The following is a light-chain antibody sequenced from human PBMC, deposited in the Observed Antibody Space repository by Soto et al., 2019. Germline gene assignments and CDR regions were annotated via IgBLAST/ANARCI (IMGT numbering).Light chain of an antibody. CDR1: QDIRSD. CDR2: AAS. V-gene: IGKV1-17*01. J-gene: IGKJ3*01. Sequence: DIQMTQSPSSLSASVGDRVTITCRASQDIRSDLGWFQQKQGKAPKRLIYAASTLESGVPSRFSGSRSGTEFTLTKSSLQPEDFAPYYCLQHNGYPFTFGPWTIVYIK. CDR3: LQHNGYPFT.